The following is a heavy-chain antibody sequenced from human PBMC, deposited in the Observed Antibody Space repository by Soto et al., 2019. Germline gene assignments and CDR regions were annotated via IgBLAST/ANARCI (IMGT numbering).Heavy chain of an antibody. D-gene: IGHD2-15*01. Sequence: SETLSLTCIVSGGSISSSSYYWGWIRQPPGKGLEWIGSIYYSGSTYYNPSLKSRVTISVDTSKNQFSLKLSSVTAADTAVYYCARRREDCSGGSCYHNRVWFDPWGQGTLVTVS. CDR3: ARRREDCSGGSCYHNRVWFDP. J-gene: IGHJ5*02. CDR1: GGSISSSSYY. V-gene: IGHV4-39*01. CDR2: IYYSGST.